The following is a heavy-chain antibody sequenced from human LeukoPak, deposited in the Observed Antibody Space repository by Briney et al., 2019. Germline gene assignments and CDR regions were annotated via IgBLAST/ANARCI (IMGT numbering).Heavy chain of an antibody. D-gene: IGHD2-8*01. CDR3: ARQDIVLMVYASY. J-gene: IGHJ4*02. CDR1: GFTFSDYS. Sequence: GRSLRLSCAASGFTFSDYSMNWVRQAPGKGLEWVSSISSSSSYIYYADSVKGRFTISRDNAKNSLYLQMNSLRAEDTAVYYCARQDIVLMVYASYWGQGTLVTVSS. V-gene: IGHV3-21*01. CDR2: ISSSSSYI.